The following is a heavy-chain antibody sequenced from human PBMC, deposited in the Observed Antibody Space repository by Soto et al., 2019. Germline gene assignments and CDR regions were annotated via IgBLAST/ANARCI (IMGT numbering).Heavy chain of an antibody. V-gene: IGHV3-33*01. CDR3: ARDPLDYDFWSGYPPYYYYMDV. D-gene: IGHD3-3*01. CDR1: GFTFSSYG. J-gene: IGHJ6*03. Sequence: GGSLRLSCAASGFTFSSYGMHWVRQAPGKGLEWVAVIWYDGSNKYYADSVKGRFTISRDNSKNTLYLQMNSLRAEDTAVYYCARDPLDYDFWSGYPPYYYYMDVWGKGTTVTVSS. CDR2: IWYDGSNK.